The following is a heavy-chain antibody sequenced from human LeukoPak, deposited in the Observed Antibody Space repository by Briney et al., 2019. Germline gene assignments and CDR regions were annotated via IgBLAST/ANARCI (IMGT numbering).Heavy chain of an antibody. V-gene: IGHV3-23*01. J-gene: IGHJ4*02. CDR2: IGNTET. CDR3: AKDWIQFNRVFDCFDS. D-gene: IGHD5-18*01. Sequence: GGSLRLSCATSGFPFETNAMSWVRPAPGKGLEWVATIGNTETFYADSVTGRFTISRDNSKNTVNLQMNRLRVEDTAIYYCAKDWIQFNRVFDCFDSWGQGTLVTVSS. CDR1: GFPFETNA.